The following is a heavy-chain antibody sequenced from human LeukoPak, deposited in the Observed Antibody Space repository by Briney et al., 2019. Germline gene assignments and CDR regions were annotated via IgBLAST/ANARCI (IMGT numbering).Heavy chain of an antibody. CDR3: ATDGIPSATALAN. Sequence: GGSLRLSCAASGFIFGSYGIHWVRQVPGMGLEWVAFIKYDGSKIYYAESVQGRFTISRDNSKNNLFLQMTRMRPQDTAVYYCATDGIPSATALANWGQGTLVTVSS. J-gene: IGHJ4*02. CDR1: GFIFGSYG. CDR2: IKYDGSKI. D-gene: IGHD2/OR15-2a*01. V-gene: IGHV3-30*02.